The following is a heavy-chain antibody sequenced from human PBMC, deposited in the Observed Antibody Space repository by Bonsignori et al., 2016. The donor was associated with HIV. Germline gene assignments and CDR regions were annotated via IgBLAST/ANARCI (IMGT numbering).Heavy chain of an antibody. J-gene: IGHJ4*02. CDR2: IYSGGST. V-gene: IGHV3-53*01. D-gene: IGHD3-16*01. Sequence: VRQAPGKGLEWVSVIYSGGSTYYADSVKGRFTISRDNSKNTLYLQMNSLRAEDTAVYYCARDGGGGYFDYWGQGTLVTVSS. CDR3: ARDGGGGYFDY.